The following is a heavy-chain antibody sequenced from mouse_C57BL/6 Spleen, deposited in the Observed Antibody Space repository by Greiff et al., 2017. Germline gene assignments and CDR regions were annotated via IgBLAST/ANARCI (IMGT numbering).Heavy chain of an antibody. CDR1: GFTFSDYY. CDR3: ARRRGNLIEGFAY. V-gene: IGHV5-12*01. Sequence: EVKLEESGGGLVQPGGSLKLSCAASGFTFSDYYMYWVRQTPEKRLEWVAYISNGGGSTYYPDTVKGRFTISRDNAKNTLYLQMSRLKSEDTAMYYCARRRGNLIEGFAYWGQGTLVTVSA. CDR2: ISNGGGST. D-gene: IGHD1-1*01. J-gene: IGHJ3*01.